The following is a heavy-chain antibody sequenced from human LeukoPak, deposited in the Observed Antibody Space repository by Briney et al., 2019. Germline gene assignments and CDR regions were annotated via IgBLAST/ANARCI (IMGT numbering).Heavy chain of an antibody. V-gene: IGHV3-33*01. CDR2: IWYDGSNK. D-gene: IGHD2-2*01. J-gene: IGHJ4*02. CDR1: GFTFSSYG. Sequence: GGSLRLSCAASGFTFSSYGMHWVRQAPGKELEWVAVIWYDGSNKYYADSVKGRFTISRDNSKNTLYLQMNSLRAEDTAVYYCARARKYCSSTSCYFDYWGQGTLVTVSS. CDR3: ARARKYCSSTSCYFDY.